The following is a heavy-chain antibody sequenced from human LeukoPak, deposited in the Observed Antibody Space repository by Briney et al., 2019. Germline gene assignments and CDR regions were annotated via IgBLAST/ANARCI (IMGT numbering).Heavy chain of an antibody. J-gene: IGHJ5*02. D-gene: IGHD3-10*01. V-gene: IGHV4-59*01. CDR2: IYYSGST. CDR1: GGSISSYY. Sequence: SETLSLTCTVPGGSISSYYWSWIRQPPGKGLEWIGYIYYSGSTNYSPSLKSRVTISVGTSKNQFSLKLSSVTAADTAVYYCARMVRGVISRYWFDPWGQGTLVTVSS. CDR3: ARMVRGVISRYWFDP.